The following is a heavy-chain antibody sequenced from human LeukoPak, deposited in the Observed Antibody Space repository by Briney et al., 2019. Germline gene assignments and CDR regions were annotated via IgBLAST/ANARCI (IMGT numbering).Heavy chain of an antibody. Sequence: PGGSLRLSCGASGFTFSSYAMHWVRQAPGKGLEYVSAISTDGGSTYYANSVKGRFTISRDNSKNTLYLQMGSLRAEDMAVYYCATYYDSSYGYWGQGTLVTVSS. CDR3: ATYYDSSYGY. D-gene: IGHD3-22*01. V-gene: IGHV3-64*01. J-gene: IGHJ4*02. CDR1: GFTFSSYA. CDR2: ISTDGGST.